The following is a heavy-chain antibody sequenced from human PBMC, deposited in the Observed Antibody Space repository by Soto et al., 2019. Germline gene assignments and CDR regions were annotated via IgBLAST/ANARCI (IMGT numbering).Heavy chain of an antibody. V-gene: IGHV4-39*01. Sequence: SETLSLTCTVSGDSIIGSDFYWGWVRQPPGKGLEWIGSIFYLGSSYYNPSLKSRVTMSVDTSKNQFSLRLRSVTAADTALYFCATHSLAPRKNNWFDSWGQGIMFT. D-gene: IGHD3-3*02. CDR2: IFYLGSS. CDR1: GDSIIGSDFY. CDR3: ATHSLAPRKNNWFDS. J-gene: IGHJ5*01.